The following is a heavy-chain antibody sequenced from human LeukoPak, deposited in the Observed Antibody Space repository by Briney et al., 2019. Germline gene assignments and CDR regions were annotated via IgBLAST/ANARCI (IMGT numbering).Heavy chain of an antibody. CDR3: ARATKGRSNWFDP. J-gene: IGHJ5*02. Sequence: PSETLSLTYAVYGGSFSGYYWSWIRQPPGKGLEWIGEINHSGSTNYNPSLKSRVTISVDTSKNQFSLKLSSVTAADTAVYYCARATKGRSNWFDPWGQGTLVTVSS. CDR1: GGSFSGYY. V-gene: IGHV4-34*01. D-gene: IGHD5-12*01. CDR2: INHSGST.